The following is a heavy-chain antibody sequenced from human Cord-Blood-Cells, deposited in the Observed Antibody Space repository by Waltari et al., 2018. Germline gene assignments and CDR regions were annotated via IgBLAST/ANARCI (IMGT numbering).Heavy chain of an antibody. J-gene: IGHJ4*02. CDR2: IIPIFGTA. CDR3: ARGGSYCSGGSCYSHFDY. D-gene: IGHD2-15*01. CDR1: GGTFSSYA. Sequence: QVQLVQSGAEVKKPGSSVTVSCKASGGTFSSYAISWVRQAPGQGLEWMGGIIPIFGTANYAQKFQGRVTITADKSTSTAYMELSSLRSEDTAVYYCARGGSYCSGGSCYSHFDYWGQGTLVTVSS. V-gene: IGHV1-69*06.